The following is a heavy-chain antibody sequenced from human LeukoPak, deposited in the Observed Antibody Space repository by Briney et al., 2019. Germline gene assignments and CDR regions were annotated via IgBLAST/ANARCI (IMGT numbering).Heavy chain of an antibody. Sequence: GGSLRLSCAASGFTFSTYSMNWVRQAPGKGLEGVSGINWNGGSTGYADSVKGRFTIPRDNAKNSLYLQMNSLRAEDTALYYCASGGIYYGAAFDFWGQGSLVTVSA. CDR3: ASGGIYYGAAFDF. J-gene: IGHJ4*02. CDR1: GFTFSTYS. V-gene: IGHV3-20*04. D-gene: IGHD1-26*01. CDR2: INWNGGST.